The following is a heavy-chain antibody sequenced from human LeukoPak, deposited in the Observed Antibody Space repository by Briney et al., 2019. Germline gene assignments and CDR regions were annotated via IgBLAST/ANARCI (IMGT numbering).Heavy chain of an antibody. CDR3: ASHYDRDGGVDY. CDR2: INPNSGGT. CDR1: GYTFTGYY. D-gene: IGHD3-16*01. Sequence: ASVKVSCKASGYTFTGYYMHWVRQAPGQGLEWMGRINPNSGGTNYAQKFQGRVTMTRDTSISTVYMELSRLRSDDTAVYYCASHYDRDGGVDYWGQGTLVTVSS. J-gene: IGHJ4*02. V-gene: IGHV1-2*06.